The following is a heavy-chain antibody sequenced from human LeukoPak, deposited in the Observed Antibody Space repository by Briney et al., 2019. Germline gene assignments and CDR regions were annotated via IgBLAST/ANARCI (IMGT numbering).Heavy chain of an antibody. V-gene: IGHV3-74*01. CDR2: INSDGSST. CDR3: AKGGCSSTSCPEEAFDI. CDR1: GFTFSSYW. D-gene: IGHD2-2*01. Sequence: GGSLRLSCAASGFTFSSYWMHWVRQAPGKGLVWVSRINSDGSSTSYADSVKGRFTISRDDAKNTLYLQMNSLRAEDTALYYCAKGGCSSTSCPEEAFDIWGQGTMVTVSS. J-gene: IGHJ3*02.